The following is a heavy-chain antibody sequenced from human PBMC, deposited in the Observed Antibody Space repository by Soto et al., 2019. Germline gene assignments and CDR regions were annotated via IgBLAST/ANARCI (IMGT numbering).Heavy chain of an antibody. Sequence: EVQLVESGGGLVKPGGSLRLSCAASGFTFSSYSMNWVRQAPGKGLEWVSSISSSSSYIYYADSVKGRFTISRDNAKNSLYLQMNSLRAEDTAVYYCAKDYGGYYYYGMDVWGQGTTVTVSS. D-gene: IGHD4-17*01. CDR1: GFTFSSYS. CDR2: ISSSSSYI. J-gene: IGHJ6*02. V-gene: IGHV3-21*01. CDR3: AKDYGGYYYYGMDV.